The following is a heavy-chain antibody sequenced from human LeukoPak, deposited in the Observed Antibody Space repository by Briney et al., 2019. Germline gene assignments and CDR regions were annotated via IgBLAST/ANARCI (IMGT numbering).Heavy chain of an antibody. J-gene: IGHJ6*03. CDR2: ISGSGGST. V-gene: IGHV3-23*01. CDR1: GFTFSSYA. D-gene: IGHD1-26*01. Sequence: GRSLRLSCAASGFTFSSYAMSWVRQAPGKGLEWVSAISGSGGSTYYADSVKGRFTISRDNSKNTLYLQMNSLRAEDTAVYYCAKWQTMGAHYSYYMDVWGKGTTVTVSS. CDR3: AKWQTMGAHYSYYMDV.